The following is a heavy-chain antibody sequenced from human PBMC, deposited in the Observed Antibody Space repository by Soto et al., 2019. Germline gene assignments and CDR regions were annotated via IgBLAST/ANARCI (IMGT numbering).Heavy chain of an antibody. J-gene: IGHJ6*02. V-gene: IGHV3-7*01. CDR3: AKDRVDTAMVTPFYYYYGMDV. CDR1: GFTFSSYY. CDR2: VNEDGSEG. D-gene: IGHD5-18*01. Sequence: GGSLRLSCAASGFTFSSYYMSWVRQAQGKGLEWVANVNEDGSEGYYADSVKGRFTISRDNSKNTLYLQMNSLRAEDTAVYYCAKDRVDTAMVTPFYYYYGMDVWGQGTTVTVSS.